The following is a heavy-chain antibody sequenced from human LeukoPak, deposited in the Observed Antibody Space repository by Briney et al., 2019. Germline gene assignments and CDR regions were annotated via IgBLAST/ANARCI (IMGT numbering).Heavy chain of an antibody. Sequence: SETLSLTCTVSGGSISSGGYYWSWIRQPPGKGLEWIGYIYHSGTTYYNPSLKSRVTISVDRSKNQFSLKLSSVTAADTAVYYCARGLAGYSSSLPYYFDDWGQGTLVTVSS. D-gene: IGHD6-13*01. V-gene: IGHV4-30-2*01. CDR2: IYHSGTT. CDR3: ARGLAGYSSSLPYYFDD. J-gene: IGHJ4*02. CDR1: GGSISSGGYY.